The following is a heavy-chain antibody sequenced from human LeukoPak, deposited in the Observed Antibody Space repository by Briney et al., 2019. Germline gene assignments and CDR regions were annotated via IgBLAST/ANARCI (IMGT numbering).Heavy chain of an antibody. CDR2: LHSSGET. CDR3: ATMFGESSDFDH. Sequence: SETLSLTCVVSGGSISAYYWNWIRQPAGKGLEWIGRLHSSGETTSNPSLMSRASMSLDTSRTHFTLKLTSVTAADTAIYYCATMFGESSDFDHWGQGPLVTVSS. D-gene: IGHD3-10*02. J-gene: IGHJ4*01. CDR1: GGSISAYY. V-gene: IGHV4-4*07.